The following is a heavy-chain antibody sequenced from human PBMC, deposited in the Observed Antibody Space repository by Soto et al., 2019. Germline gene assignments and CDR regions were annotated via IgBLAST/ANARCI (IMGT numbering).Heavy chain of an antibody. D-gene: IGHD2-15*01. Sequence: QITLKESGPTLVKPTETLTLTGSFSGFSLSGFSLSFSGVGVTWIRQSPGKALEWLGIIYWNDSKHYSPSLRGRLSITRATSRDYVFLTMANMDPADTGTYYCAHLRGTWCAMDFWGQGIPVTVSS. J-gene: IGHJ4*02. CDR1: GFSLSGFSLSFSGVG. CDR3: AHLRGTWCAMDF. CDR2: IYWNDSK. V-gene: IGHV2-5*01.